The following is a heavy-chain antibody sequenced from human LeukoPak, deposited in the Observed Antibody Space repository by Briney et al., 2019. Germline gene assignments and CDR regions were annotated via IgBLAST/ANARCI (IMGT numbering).Heavy chain of an antibody. CDR1: GYTFTGYY. CDR3: ARTSVVTPLRYYYYYMDV. D-gene: IGHD4-23*01. J-gene: IGHJ6*03. Sequence: ASVKVSCKASGYTFTGYYMHWVRQAPGQGLEWMGWISAYNGNTNYAQKVQGRVTMTTDTSTSTAYMELSSLRSEDTAVYYCARTSVVTPLRYYYYYMDVWGKGTTVTVSS. CDR2: ISAYNGNT. V-gene: IGHV1-18*04.